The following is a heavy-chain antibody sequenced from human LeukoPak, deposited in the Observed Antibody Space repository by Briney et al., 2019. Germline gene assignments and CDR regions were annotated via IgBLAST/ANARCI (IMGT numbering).Heavy chain of an antibody. V-gene: IGHV3-23*01. CDR3: AKRDGFAEQNWSLDL. CDR1: GFTFSKYA. D-gene: IGHD1/OR15-1a*01. CDR2: IDKSGAKT. J-gene: IGHJ2*01. Sequence: GGSLRLSCAASGFTFSKYAMSWVRQVPGKGLEWVSTIDKSGAKTYYADSVKGRFTTSRDNSNSALYLQMNSLRAEDTAMYYCAKRDGFAEQNWSLDLWGRGTLATVSS.